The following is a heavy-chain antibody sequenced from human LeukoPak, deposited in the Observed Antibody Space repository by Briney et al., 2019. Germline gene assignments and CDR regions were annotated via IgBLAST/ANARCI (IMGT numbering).Heavy chain of an antibody. V-gene: IGHV3-53*01. CDR1: GFTISNNY. D-gene: IGHD3-22*01. J-gene: IGHJ4*02. CDR3: AGDSSGYYDNLPSFDY. CDR2: IYTGDNT. Sequence: GGSLRLSCAASGFTISNNYLSWVRQAPGKGLEWVSLIYTGDNTYYADSVKGRFTISRDNSKNTLYLQMSNLSAGDTAVYYCAGDSSGYYDNLPSFDYWGQGTLVTVSS.